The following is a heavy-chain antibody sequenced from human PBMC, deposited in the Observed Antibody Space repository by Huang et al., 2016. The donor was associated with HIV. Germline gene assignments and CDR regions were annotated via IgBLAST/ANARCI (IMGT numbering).Heavy chain of an antibody. D-gene: IGHD4-17*01. J-gene: IGHJ6*02. CDR1: GYTFISYG. V-gene: IGHV1-18*04. CDR3: ARDLGTTVVPDGMDV. Sequence: QVQLVQSGAEVKKPGASVKVSCRASGYTFISYGITWVRQAPGQGLEWMGWISPSYGYTNYAQQFQGRVTMTTATSTNTDYMEVRSLRSDDTAVYYCARDLGTTVVPDGMDVWGQGTTVTVSS. CDR2: ISPSYGYT.